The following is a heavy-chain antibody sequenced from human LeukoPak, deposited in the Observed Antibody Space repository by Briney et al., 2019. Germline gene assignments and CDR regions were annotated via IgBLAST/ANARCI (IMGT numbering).Heavy chain of an antibody. Sequence: GGSLRLSCVASGFTFSSYAMSWVRQAPGKGLKGVSAISGSGVTTHYAGSVKGRFSISRDNSKNTLYLQMNSLRAEDTALYYCAKKVVVGATSPYSDFQDWGQGTLVTVSS. D-gene: IGHD1-26*01. V-gene: IGHV3-23*01. CDR3: AKKVVVGATSPYSDFQD. CDR1: GFTFSSYA. J-gene: IGHJ1*01. CDR2: ISGSGVTT.